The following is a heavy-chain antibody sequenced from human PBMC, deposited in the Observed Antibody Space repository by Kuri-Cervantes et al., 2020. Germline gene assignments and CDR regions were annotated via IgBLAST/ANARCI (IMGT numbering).Heavy chain of an antibody. Sequence: TLSLTCTVSGASISSSNYYWGWIRQPPGKALEWLALIYWDDDKRYSPSLKSRLTITKDTPKNQVVLTMTNMDPVDTATYYCAHRIVVVTATSTDAFDIWGQGTMVTVSS. CDR1: GASISSSNYY. CDR3: AHRIVVVTATSTDAFDI. CDR2: IYWDDDK. V-gene: IGHV2-5*02. J-gene: IGHJ3*02. D-gene: IGHD2-21*02.